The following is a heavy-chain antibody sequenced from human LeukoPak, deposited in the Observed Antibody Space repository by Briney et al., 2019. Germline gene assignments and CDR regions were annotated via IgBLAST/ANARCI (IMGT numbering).Heavy chain of an antibody. D-gene: IGHD5-18*01. Sequence: GGSLRLSCAASGFTFSNYWINWVRQAPGKGLEWVANIKQDGSETYCVDSVKGRFTISRDNAKNSLYPQMNSLRDEDTAVYYCARGGSGYSYGKIDSWGQGILVTVSS. CDR1: GFTFSNYW. V-gene: IGHV3-7*01. CDR2: IKQDGSET. CDR3: ARGGSGYSYGKIDS. J-gene: IGHJ4*02.